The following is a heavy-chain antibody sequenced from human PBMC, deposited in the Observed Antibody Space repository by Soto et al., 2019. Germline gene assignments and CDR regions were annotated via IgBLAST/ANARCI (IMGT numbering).Heavy chain of an antibody. D-gene: IGHD1-26*01. CDR2: IKEDGPEI. Sequence: EVQLVESGGGLVKPGGSLRLSCVASGFTFSSHWMNWVRQVPGKGLEWVANIKEDGPEINYVDSVKGRFAISRDHAKNSPYLQMNSLSVDDTGGEHCVWSSGGTGDYWGQGTVVTASS. J-gene: IGHJ4*02. V-gene: IGHV3-7*04. CDR3: VWSSGGTGDY. CDR1: GFTFSSHW.